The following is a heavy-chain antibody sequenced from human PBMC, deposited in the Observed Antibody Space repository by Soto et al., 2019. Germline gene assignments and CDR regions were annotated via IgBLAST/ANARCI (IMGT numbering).Heavy chain of an antibody. Sequence: QAQLQQWGAGLLKPSETLSLTCAVYGGSLSGYYWTWIRQPPGKGLEWIGEVNPGGITNYSPTVKSRLKISLDTSKKEDSLEMPYVTAADTAVYYCGRVVIEMAVQSIDSWGPGTLVTGFS. CDR2: VNPGGIT. CDR3: GRVVIEMAVQSIDS. CDR1: GGSLSGYY. J-gene: IGHJ4*02. D-gene: IGHD6-6*01. V-gene: IGHV4-34*01.